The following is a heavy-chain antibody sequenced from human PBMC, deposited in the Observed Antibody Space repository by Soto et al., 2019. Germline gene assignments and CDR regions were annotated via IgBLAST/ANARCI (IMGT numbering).Heavy chain of an antibody. J-gene: IGHJ4*02. V-gene: IGHV3-9*01. D-gene: IGHD3-10*01. CDR2: ISWNSDTI. CDR1: GFTFDDHA. CDR3: AKAGNAYYYGAGSYGFFDY. Sequence: EVQLVESGGGLVQPGRSLRLSCAASGFTFDDHAMHWVRQAPGMGLEWVSGISWNSDTIGYADSVKGRFTVSRDNAKNSLYLQMNSLRAEDTALYYCAKAGNAYYYGAGSYGFFDYWGQGTRVTVSS.